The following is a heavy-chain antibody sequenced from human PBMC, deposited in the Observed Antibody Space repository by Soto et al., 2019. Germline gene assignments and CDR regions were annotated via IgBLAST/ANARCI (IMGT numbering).Heavy chain of an antibody. Sequence: ASVKVSCKASGYTFTSYGISWVRQAPGQGLEWMGWISAYNGNTNYAQKLQGRVTMTTDTSTSTAYMELRSLRSDDTAVYYCASSPGIVGATYYTYWGQGTLVTVSS. CDR3: ASSPGIVGATYYTY. D-gene: IGHD1-26*01. V-gene: IGHV1-18*01. CDR2: ISAYNGNT. CDR1: GYTFTSYG. J-gene: IGHJ4*02.